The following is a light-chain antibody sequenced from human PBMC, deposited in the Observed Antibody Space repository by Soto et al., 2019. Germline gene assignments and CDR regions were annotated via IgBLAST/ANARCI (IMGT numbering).Light chain of an antibody. V-gene: IGLV1-44*01. CDR2: TNN. J-gene: IGLJ1*01. CDR1: SSNIGSLT. Sequence: QSVLTQPPSASGTLGQTVTISCSGSSSNIGSLTVNWYQQLPGTAPKLLIYTNNQRPSGVPDRFSGSKSGTSASLAISGLQSEDEADYYCAAWDDSLTGRGVFGTGTKVTVL. CDR3: AAWDDSLTGRGV.